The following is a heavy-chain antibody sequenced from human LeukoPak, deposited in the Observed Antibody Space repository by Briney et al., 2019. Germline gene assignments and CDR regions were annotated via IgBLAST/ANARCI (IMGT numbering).Heavy chain of an antibody. J-gene: IGHJ3*02. CDR3: ARDFGAFDI. D-gene: IGHD3-10*01. V-gene: IGHV3-33*01. CDR2: IWYDGSNK. Sequence: GGSLRLSCAASGFTFSSYGMHWVRQAPGKGLEWVAVIWYDGSNKYYADSVKGRFTISGDNSKNTLYLQMNSLRAEDTAVYYCARDFGAFDIWGQGTMVTVSS. CDR1: GFTFSSYG.